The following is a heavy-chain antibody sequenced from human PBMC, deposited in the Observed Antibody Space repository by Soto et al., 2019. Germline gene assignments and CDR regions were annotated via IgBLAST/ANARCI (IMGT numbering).Heavy chain of an antibody. D-gene: IGHD6-13*01. Sequence: QVQLVQSGAEVKKPGASVKVSCRTCGYTFKHYYIHWVRQAPGQGLEWLGIINPASASTNYAQEFQDRVTLTMDTSTTTVYMELSGLRAEDTAIFYCARDLAAGDHWGQGTLVTVSS. CDR3: ARDLAAGDH. J-gene: IGHJ4*02. CDR1: GYTFKHYY. CDR2: INPASAST. V-gene: IGHV1-46*02.